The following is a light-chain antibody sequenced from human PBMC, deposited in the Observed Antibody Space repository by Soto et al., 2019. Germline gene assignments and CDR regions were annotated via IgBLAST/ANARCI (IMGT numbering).Light chain of an antibody. V-gene: IGKV3-20*01. J-gene: IGKJ4*01. CDR2: GAS. Sequence: ETVLTQSPGTMSLSPGERATLSCRASQRVTSSFLAWYQQRPGQAPRLLIYGASNRATGIPDRFSGSGSGTGFTLPISRLEPEDFAVYYCQQYGSFPLTFGGGTKGEIK. CDR3: QQYGSFPLT. CDR1: QRVTSSF.